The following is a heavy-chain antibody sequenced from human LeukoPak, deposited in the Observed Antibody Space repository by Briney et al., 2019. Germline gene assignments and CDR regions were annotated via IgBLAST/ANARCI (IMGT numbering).Heavy chain of an antibody. CDR2: LSSTSRNI. D-gene: IGHD2-2*01. J-gene: IGHJ6*03. CDR3: ARQVHYYMDV. Sequence: GGSLRLSCAASEFTFKNYSMNWVRQAPGRGLEWVAYLSSTSRNIFYADSVKGRFTISRDNSKKSLYLQMNSLRAEDTAVYYCARQVHYYMDVWGKGSTVTVSS. V-gene: IGHV3-48*04. CDR1: EFTFKNYS.